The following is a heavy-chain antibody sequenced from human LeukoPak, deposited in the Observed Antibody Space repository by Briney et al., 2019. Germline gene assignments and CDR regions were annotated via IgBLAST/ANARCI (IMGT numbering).Heavy chain of an antibody. Sequence: PGGSLRLSCAASGFTFSSYSMNWVRQAPGKGLEWVSSISSSSSYIYYADSVKGRFTISRDNAENSLYLQMNSLRAEDTAVYYCARDLLSQVAGFDPWGQGTLVTVSS. J-gene: IGHJ5*02. CDR2: ISSSSSYI. V-gene: IGHV3-21*01. CDR3: ARDLLSQVAGFDP. D-gene: IGHD6-19*01. CDR1: GFTFSSYS.